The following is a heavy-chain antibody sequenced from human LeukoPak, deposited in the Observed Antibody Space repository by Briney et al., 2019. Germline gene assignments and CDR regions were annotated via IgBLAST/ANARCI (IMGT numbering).Heavy chain of an antibody. CDR1: GGSISSYY. V-gene: IGHV4-59*01. J-gene: IGHJ5*02. Sequence: SETLSLTCTVSGGSISSYYWSWIRQPPGKGLEWIGYIYYSGSTNYNPSLKSRVTISVDTSRNQFSLKLSSVTAADTAVYYCARTKLYGDYRPDPWGQGTLVTVSS. CDR2: IYYSGST. CDR3: ARTKLYGDYRPDP. D-gene: IGHD4-17*01.